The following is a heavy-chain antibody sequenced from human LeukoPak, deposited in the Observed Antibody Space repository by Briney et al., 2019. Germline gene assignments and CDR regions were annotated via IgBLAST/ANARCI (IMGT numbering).Heavy chain of an antibody. D-gene: IGHD3-10*01. Sequence: ASVKVSCKASGHTFTGHYMHWVRQAPGQGLECVGWINPNSGGTNYAQKFKGRVTMTRDTSISTAYMEMSRLRSDDTAVYYCARGGSGSYFSWLDPWGQGTLVTVSS. CDR1: GHTFTGHY. CDR2: INPNSGGT. J-gene: IGHJ5*02. V-gene: IGHV1-2*02. CDR3: ARGGSGSYFSWLDP.